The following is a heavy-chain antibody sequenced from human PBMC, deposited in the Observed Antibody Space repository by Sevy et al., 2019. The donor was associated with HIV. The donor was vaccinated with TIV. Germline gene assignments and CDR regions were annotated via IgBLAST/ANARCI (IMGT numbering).Heavy chain of an antibody. CDR2: IHHSGIP. D-gene: IGHD6-6*01. J-gene: IGHJ4*02. Sequence: SETLSLTCTVSGYSIRNGYYWAWIRQPPGKGLEWFGSIHHSGIPHYNRSLKSRVIISVETSKNQVSLELRSVTAADTAMYYCARDRKYPLYYFDYWGQGILVTVSS. CDR1: GYSIRNGYY. V-gene: IGHV4-38-2*02. CDR3: ARDRKYPLYYFDY.